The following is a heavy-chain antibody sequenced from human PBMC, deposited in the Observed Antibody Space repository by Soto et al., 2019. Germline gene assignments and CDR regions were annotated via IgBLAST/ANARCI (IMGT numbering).Heavy chain of an antibody. V-gene: IGHV1-2*04. CDR1: GYSFTGNS. CDR2: INPNNGGT. D-gene: IGHD3-16*01. Sequence: ASVKVSCKASGYSFTGNSMHWVRQAPGQGLEWMGWINPNNGGTNYAQRFRGWVTMTRDTSVSTAYMDLNRLKSEDTAVYYCARGYYDYIWAASDYDAFDIWGQGTMVTVSS. J-gene: IGHJ3*02. CDR3: ARGYYDYIWAASDYDAFDI.